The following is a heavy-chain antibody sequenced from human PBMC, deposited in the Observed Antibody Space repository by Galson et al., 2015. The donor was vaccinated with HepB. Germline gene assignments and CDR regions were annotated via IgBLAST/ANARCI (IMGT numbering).Heavy chain of an antibody. Sequence: SLRLSCAASGFTFSNAWMSWVRQAPGKGLEWVGRIKSKTDGGTTDYAAPVKGRFTISRDDSKNTLYLQMNSLKTEDTAVYYCTTTRGIAAALDYWGQGTLVTVSS. CDR1: GFTFSNAW. CDR3: TTTRGIAAALDY. D-gene: IGHD6-13*01. V-gene: IGHV3-15*01. J-gene: IGHJ4*02. CDR2: IKSKTDGGTT.